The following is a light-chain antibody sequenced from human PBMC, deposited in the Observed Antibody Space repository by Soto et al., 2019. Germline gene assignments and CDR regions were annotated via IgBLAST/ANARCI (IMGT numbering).Light chain of an antibody. J-gene: IGLJ3*02. Sequence: QPVLTQPRSASGTPGQRVTISCSGSSSNIGSNYVYWYQQLPGTAPKLLIYRNNQRPSGVPDRFSGSKSGTSASLAISGLRSEDEADYYCAAWDDSLSGPVFGGGTKLTVL. CDR3: AAWDDSLSGPV. V-gene: IGLV1-47*01. CDR2: RNN. CDR1: SSNIGSNY.